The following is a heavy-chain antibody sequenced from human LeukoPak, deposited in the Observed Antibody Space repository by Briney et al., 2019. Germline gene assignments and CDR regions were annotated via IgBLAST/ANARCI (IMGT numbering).Heavy chain of an antibody. D-gene: IGHD3-9*01. CDR3: ARDFSLRYFDWLSNNWFDP. Sequence: ASVKVSCKASGYTFTGYYMHWVRQAPGQGLEWMGWINPNSGGTNYAQKLQGRVTMTTDTSTSTAYMELRSLRSDDTAVYYCARDFSLRYFDWLSNNWFDPWGQGTLVTVSS. V-gene: IGHV1-2*02. J-gene: IGHJ5*02. CDR1: GYTFTGYY. CDR2: INPNSGGT.